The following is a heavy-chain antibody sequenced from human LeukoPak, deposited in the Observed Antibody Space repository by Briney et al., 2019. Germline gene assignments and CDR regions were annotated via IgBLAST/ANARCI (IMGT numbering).Heavy chain of an antibody. Sequence: ASVKVSCKASGYTFTSYHMHWMRQAPGQGLEWMGKINLSGGSTTYAQKFQGRVTMTRDTSTSTVYMELSSLRSEDTAVYYCARDYVDDIPMIKDYWGQGTLVTVSS. CDR3: ARDYVDDIPMIKDY. CDR2: INLSGGST. V-gene: IGHV1-46*01. D-gene: IGHD2-8*01. CDR1: GYTFTSYH. J-gene: IGHJ4*02.